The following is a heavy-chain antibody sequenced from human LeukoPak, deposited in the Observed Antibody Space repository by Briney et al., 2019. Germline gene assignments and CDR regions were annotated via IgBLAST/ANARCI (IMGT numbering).Heavy chain of an antibody. CDR3: ARDPMTYFGSDQDDYYAMDV. CDR2: IIPIFGTA. CDR1: GGTFISYA. D-gene: IGHD3-9*01. V-gene: IGHV1-69*13. Sequence: GASVKVSCKASGGTFISYAISWVRQAPGQGLEWMGGIIPIFGTANYAQKFQGRVTITADESTSTAYMELSSLRSEDTAVYYCARDPMTYFGSDQDDYYAMDVWGQGTTVTVSS. J-gene: IGHJ6*02.